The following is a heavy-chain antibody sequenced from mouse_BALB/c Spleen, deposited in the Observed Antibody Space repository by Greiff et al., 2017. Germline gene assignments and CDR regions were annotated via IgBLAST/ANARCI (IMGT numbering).Heavy chain of an antibody. Sequence: EVKVEESGGGLVQPGGSRKLSCAASGFTFSSFGMHWVRQAPEKGLEWVAYISSGSSTIYYADTVKGRFTISRDNPKNTLFLQMTSLRSEDTAMYYCARLITTPRGYAMDYWGQGTSVTVSS. V-gene: IGHV5-17*02. CDR1: GFTFSSFG. J-gene: IGHJ4*01. CDR2: ISSGSSTI. CDR3: ARLITTPRGYAMDY. D-gene: IGHD1-2*01.